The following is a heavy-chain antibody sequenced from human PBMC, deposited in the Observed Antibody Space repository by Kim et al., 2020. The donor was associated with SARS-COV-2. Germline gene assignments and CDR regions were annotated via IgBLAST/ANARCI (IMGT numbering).Heavy chain of an antibody. V-gene: IGHV4-59*01. CDR3: AGPRVGAYDAFDI. D-gene: IGHD1-26*01. Sequence: YHPSPKSRVTISVDTSKNQCSLKMSSVTAADTAVYYCAGPRVGAYDAFDIWGQGTMVTVSS. J-gene: IGHJ3*02.